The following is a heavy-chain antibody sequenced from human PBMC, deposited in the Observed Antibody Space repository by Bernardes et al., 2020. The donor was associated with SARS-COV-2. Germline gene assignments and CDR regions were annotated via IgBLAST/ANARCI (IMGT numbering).Heavy chain of an antibody. CDR3: AHRKPLLRVPYFDY. J-gene: IGHJ4*02. CDR1: GLSLSTSGVG. D-gene: IGHD2-21*02. V-gene: IGHV2-5*02. Sequence: SVPTLVKPTQTLTLTCTFSGLSLSTSGVGVGWIRQPPGKALEWLALIYWDDDKRYSPSLKSRLTITKDTSKNQVVLTMTNMDPVDTATYYCAHRKPLLRVPYFDYWGQGTLVTGSS. CDR2: IYWDDDK.